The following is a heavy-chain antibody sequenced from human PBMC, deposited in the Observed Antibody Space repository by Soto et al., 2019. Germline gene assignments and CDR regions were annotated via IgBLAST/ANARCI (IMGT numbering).Heavy chain of an antibody. Sequence: LRLSCAASGFTFSSYSMNWVRQAPGKGLEWVSYISSSSSTIYYADSVKGRFTISRDNAKNSLYLQMNSLRDEDTAVYYCARVSVLDYYDSSGYYYLYYYGMDVWGQGTTVTVSS. CDR2: ISSSSSTI. J-gene: IGHJ6*02. CDR1: GFTFSSYS. V-gene: IGHV3-48*02. CDR3: ARVSVLDYYDSSGYYYLYYYGMDV. D-gene: IGHD3-22*01.